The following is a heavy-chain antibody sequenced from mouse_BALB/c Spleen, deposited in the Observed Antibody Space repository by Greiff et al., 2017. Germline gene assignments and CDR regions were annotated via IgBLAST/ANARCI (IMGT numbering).Heavy chain of an antibody. CDR3: ARAYYDYDPWFAY. D-gene: IGHD2-4*01. CDR2: ISDGGSYT. J-gene: IGHJ3*01. CDR1: GFTFSDYY. Sequence: EVKLQESGGGLVKPGGSLKLSCAASGFTFSDYYMYWVRQTPEKRLEWVATISDGGSYTYYPDSVKGRFTISRDNAKNNLYLQMSSLKSEDTAMYYCARAYYDYDPWFAYWGQGTLVTVSA. V-gene: IGHV5-4*02.